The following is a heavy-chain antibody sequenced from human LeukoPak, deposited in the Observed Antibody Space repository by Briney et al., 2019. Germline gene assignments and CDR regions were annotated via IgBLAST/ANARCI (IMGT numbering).Heavy chain of an antibody. J-gene: IGHJ4*02. V-gene: IGHV4-59*01. CDR2: IYYSGST. CDR3: ARVGTYYDFWSGYYIPFYFDY. CDR1: GCTLSSYD. D-gene: IGHD3-3*01. Sequence: SETLSLTCTVSGCTLSSYDWHWIRQPPGKGLEWIGHIYYSGSTNYNPSLKSRVTISVDTSKNQFSLKLSSVTSADTAVYYCARVGTYYDFWSGYYIPFYFDYWGQGTLVTVSS.